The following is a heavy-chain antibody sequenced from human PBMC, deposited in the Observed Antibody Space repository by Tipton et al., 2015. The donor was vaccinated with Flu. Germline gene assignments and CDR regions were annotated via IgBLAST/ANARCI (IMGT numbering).Heavy chain of an antibody. V-gene: IGHV4-34*01. CDR2: INHSGST. Sequence: LRLSCAVYSGSFSGYFWTWIRQTPGKGLEWIGEINHSGSTNYNPSLKSRVTISVDTSKNQFSLQLTSVTAADTAVYHCARGGLLRYFDWLGEARWGQGTRVTVSS. CDR3: ARGGLLRYFDWLGEAR. J-gene: IGHJ4*02. CDR1: SGSFSGYF. D-gene: IGHD3-9*01.